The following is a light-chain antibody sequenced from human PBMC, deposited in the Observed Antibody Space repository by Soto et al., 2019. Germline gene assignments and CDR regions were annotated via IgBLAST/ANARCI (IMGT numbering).Light chain of an antibody. CDR2: DAS. J-gene: IGKJ4*01. CDR1: QSVSSY. CDR3: QHRSNWPLT. V-gene: IGKV3-11*01. Sequence: EIVLTQSPATLSLSPVERATLSCRASQSVSSYLAWYQQKPGQAPRLLIYDASNRATGIPARFSGSGSGTDFTLTISSLEPEDFALYYCQHRSNWPLTFGGGTKVEIK.